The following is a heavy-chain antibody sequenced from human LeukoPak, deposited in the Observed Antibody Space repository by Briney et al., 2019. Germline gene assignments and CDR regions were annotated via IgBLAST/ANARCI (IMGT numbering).Heavy chain of an antibody. CDR2: INHSGST. Sequence: PSETLSLTCAVYGGSFSGYYCSWIRQPPGKGLEWIGEINHSGSTNYNPSLKSRVTISVDTSTNQFSLKLSSVTAADTAVYYCARRVVVVVAATDYFDYWGQGTRVTVSS. CDR1: GGSFSGYY. V-gene: IGHV4-34*01. D-gene: IGHD2-15*01. CDR3: ARRVVVVVAATDYFDY. J-gene: IGHJ4*02.